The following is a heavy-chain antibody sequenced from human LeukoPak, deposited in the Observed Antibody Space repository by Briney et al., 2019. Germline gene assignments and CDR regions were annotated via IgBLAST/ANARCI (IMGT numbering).Heavy chain of an antibody. J-gene: IGHJ3*02. CDR1: GYTFTGYY. Sequence: ASVKVSCKASGYTFTGYYMHWVRQAPGQGLEWMGWINPNSGGTNYAQKFQGRVTMTRDTSISTAYMELSRLRSDDTAVYYCARGRGRVAGTVKINDAFDIWGQGTLVTVSS. CDR2: INPNSGGT. CDR3: ARGRGRVAGTVKINDAFDI. D-gene: IGHD6-19*01. V-gene: IGHV1-2*02.